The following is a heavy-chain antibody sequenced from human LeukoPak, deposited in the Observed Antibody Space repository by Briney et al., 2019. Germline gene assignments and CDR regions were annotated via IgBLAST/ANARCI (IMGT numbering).Heavy chain of an antibody. V-gene: IGHV4-34*01. CDR2: MNQSGSS. Sequence: KSSETLSLTCGVSGGAFSDYYWSWIRQAPGKGLEWIGEMNQSGSSNYNPSLRSQVTISGDTSRNQFSLKLNSLTAADTAVYYCARGNIVATILGGLHGTTAFDFWGQGILVTVSS. CDR1: GGAFSDYY. CDR3: ARGNIVATILGGLHGTTAFDF. J-gene: IGHJ4*02. D-gene: IGHD5-12*01.